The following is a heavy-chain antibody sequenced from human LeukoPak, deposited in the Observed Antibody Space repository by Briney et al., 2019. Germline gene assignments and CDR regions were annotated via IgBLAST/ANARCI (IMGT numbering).Heavy chain of an antibody. V-gene: IGHV3-21*01. CDR1: GFTFSSYS. CDR2: ISSSSYI. Sequence: GGSLRLSCAASGFTFSSYSMNWVRQAPGKGLEWVSSISSSSYIYYADSVKGRFTISRDNAKNSLYLQINSLRAEDTAVYYCARDKTYSSGSLYGYWGQGTLVTVSS. D-gene: IGHD6-19*01. CDR3: ARDKTYSSGSLYGY. J-gene: IGHJ4*02.